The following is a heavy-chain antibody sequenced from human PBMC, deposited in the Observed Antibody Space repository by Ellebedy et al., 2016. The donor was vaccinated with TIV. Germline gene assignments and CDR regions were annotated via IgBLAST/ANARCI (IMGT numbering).Heavy chain of an antibody. CDR2: IYYSGST. CDR3: ARGVGYYDSSGTSFDY. J-gene: IGHJ4*02. Sequence: MPSETLSLTCTVSGGSISSGGYYWSWIRQHPGKGLEWIGYIYYSGSTYYNPSLKSRVTISVDTSKNQFSLKLSSVTAADTAVYYCARGVGYYDSSGTSFDYWGQGTLVTVSS. D-gene: IGHD3-22*01. CDR1: GGSISSGGYY. V-gene: IGHV4-31*03.